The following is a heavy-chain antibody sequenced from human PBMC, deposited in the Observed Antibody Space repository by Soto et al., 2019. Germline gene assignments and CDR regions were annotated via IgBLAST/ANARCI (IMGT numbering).Heavy chain of an antibody. Sequence: LSLTCAVYGGSFSGYYWSWIRQPPGKGLEWIGEINHSGSTNYNPSLKSRVTISVDTSKNQFSLKLSSVTAADTAVYYCAREVWNYGSDAFDIWGQGTMVTVSS. CDR1: GGSFSGYY. CDR3: AREVWNYGSDAFDI. J-gene: IGHJ3*02. V-gene: IGHV4-34*01. D-gene: IGHD1-7*01. CDR2: INHSGST.